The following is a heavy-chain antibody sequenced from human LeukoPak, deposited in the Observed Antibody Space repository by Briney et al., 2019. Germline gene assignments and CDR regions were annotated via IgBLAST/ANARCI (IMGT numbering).Heavy chain of an antibody. CDR1: GGSFSGYY. D-gene: IGHD4-17*01. V-gene: IGHV4-34*01. CDR2: INHSGST. Sequence: PSETLSLTCAVYGGSFSGYYRSWIRQPPGKGLEWIGEINHSGSTNYNPSLKSRVTISVDTSKNQFSLKLSSVTAADTAVYYCASYPHDYGDYGGLDYWGQGTLVTVSS. CDR3: ASYPHDYGDYGGLDY. J-gene: IGHJ4*02.